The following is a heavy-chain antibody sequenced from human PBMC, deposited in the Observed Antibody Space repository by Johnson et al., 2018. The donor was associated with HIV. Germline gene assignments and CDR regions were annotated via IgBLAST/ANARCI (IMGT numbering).Heavy chain of an antibody. CDR1: GFTFSSYP. CDR2: LSYVGTNE. D-gene: IGHD5-18*01. CDR3: ARLPSGYSRDDLDI. V-gene: IGHV3-30*04. J-gene: IGHJ3*02. Sequence: QVQLVESGGGLVQPGGSLRLSCAASGFTFSSYPMHWVRQAPGKGLEWVAFLSYVGTNEYYADSVKGRFTISRNNSKNTLYLQINSLRPEDTAVYYCARLPSGYSRDDLDIWGQGTMVTVSS.